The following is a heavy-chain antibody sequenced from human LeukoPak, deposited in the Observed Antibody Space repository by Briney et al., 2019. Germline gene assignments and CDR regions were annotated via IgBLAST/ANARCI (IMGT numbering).Heavy chain of an antibody. J-gene: IGHJ4*02. CDR2: IYYSGST. V-gene: IGHV4-31*03. CDR1: GDSINSAAYY. CDR3: ARDNDFWSGYYSFDF. D-gene: IGHD3-3*01. Sequence: PSQTLSLTCTVSGDSINSAAYYWSWIRQHPGKGLEWIGYIYYSGSTSYNPSLQSRVTISIDTSKNQFSLKLSSVTTADTAAYYCARDNDFWSGYYSFDFWGRGTLVTVSS.